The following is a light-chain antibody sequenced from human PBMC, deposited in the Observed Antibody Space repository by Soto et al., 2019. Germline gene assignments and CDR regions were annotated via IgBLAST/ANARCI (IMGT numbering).Light chain of an antibody. CDR2: GAS. Sequence: AIQITHSPSSLSASVLYRVTISCRASQGIGNALGWYQQKPGKPPKVLIYGASNLQGGVPPRFSGSGSGTDFTLAISSLQPEDSATYYCLQDINYPWTFGQGTKVDIK. CDR3: LQDINYPWT. V-gene: IGKV1-6*01. J-gene: IGKJ1*01. CDR1: QGIGNA.